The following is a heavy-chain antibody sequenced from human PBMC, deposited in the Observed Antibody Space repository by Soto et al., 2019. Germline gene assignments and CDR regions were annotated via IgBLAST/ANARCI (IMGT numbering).Heavy chain of an antibody. D-gene: IGHD3-10*01. CDR2: ISAYNGNT. J-gene: IGHJ5*02. V-gene: IGHV1-18*04. Sequence: QVQLVQSGAEVKKPGASVKVSCKASGYTFTSYGISWVRQAPGQGLEWMGWISAYNGNTNYAQQLQGRVTMTTDTSTSTAYMELRSLRSDDTAVYYCARVLLWFGELSPNWFDPWGQGTLVTVSS. CDR1: GYTFTSYG. CDR3: ARVLLWFGELSPNWFDP.